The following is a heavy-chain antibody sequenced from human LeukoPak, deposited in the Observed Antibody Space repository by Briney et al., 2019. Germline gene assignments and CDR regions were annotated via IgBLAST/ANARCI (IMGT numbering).Heavy chain of an antibody. V-gene: IGHV4-39*01. CDR3: ASAGYSSGWYHWFDP. CDR1: GGSISSSTYY. CDR2: IYYSGST. Sequence: SETLSLTCTVSGGSISSSTYYWGWIRQPPGKGLQWIGSIYYSGSTDYNPSLKSRVTISVDTSENQFSLKLSSVTAADTAVYYCASAGYSSGWYHWFDPWGQGTLVTVSS. D-gene: IGHD6-19*01. J-gene: IGHJ5*02.